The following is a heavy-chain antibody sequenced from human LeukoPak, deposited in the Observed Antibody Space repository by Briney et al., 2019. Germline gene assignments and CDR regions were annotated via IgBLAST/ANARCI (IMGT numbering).Heavy chain of an antibody. CDR2: IYPGDSDT. CDR3: ARRADSSGYFVS. D-gene: IGHD3-22*01. CDR1: GYSFTSYW. Sequence: GESLKISCKGSGYSFTSYWIAWLRQMPGKGLEWMGIIYPGDSDTRYSPSFQGQVTTSADKSISTANLQWSSLKASDTAMYYCARRADSSGYFVSWGQGTLVTVSS. V-gene: IGHV5-51*01. J-gene: IGHJ5*01.